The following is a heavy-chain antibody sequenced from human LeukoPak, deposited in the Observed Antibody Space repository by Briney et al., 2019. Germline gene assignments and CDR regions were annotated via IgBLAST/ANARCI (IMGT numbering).Heavy chain of an antibody. CDR3: ASIPPFYYDFWSGVQYYMDG. Sequence: GGSLRLSCAASGFTFSSYSMNWVRPAPGKGLEWVSSISSSSSYIYYADSVKGRFTISRDKAKNSLYLQMNSLRAEDTAVYYCASIPPFYYDFWSGVQYYMDGWGKGTTVTVSS. D-gene: IGHD3-3*01. V-gene: IGHV3-21*01. J-gene: IGHJ6*03. CDR1: GFTFSSYS. CDR2: ISSSSSYI.